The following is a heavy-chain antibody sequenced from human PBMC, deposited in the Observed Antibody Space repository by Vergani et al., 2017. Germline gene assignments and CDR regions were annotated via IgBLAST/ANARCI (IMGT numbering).Heavy chain of an antibody. CDR2: IYYSGST. V-gene: IGHV4-59*08. Sequence: QVQLQESGPGLVKPSETLSLTCTVSGGSISSYYWSWIRQPPGKGLEWIGYIYYSGSTNYNPSLKSRVTISVDTSKNQFSLKLSSVTAADTAVYYCARAMIVVGGRALDIWGQGTMVTVSS. J-gene: IGHJ3*02. CDR3: ARAMIVVGGRALDI. D-gene: IGHD3-22*01. CDR1: GGSISSYY.